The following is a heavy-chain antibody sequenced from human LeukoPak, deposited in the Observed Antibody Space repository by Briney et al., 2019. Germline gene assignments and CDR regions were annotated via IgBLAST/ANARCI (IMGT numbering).Heavy chain of an antibody. D-gene: IGHD1-1*01. CDR2: IIPIFGTA. Sequence: ASVKVSCKASGGTFSSYAISWVRQAPGQGLEWMGGIIPIFGTANYAQKFQGRVTITADESTSTAYMELSSLRSEDTAVYYCARAPQLELEKANYYYYMDVWGKGTTVTVSS. J-gene: IGHJ6*03. V-gene: IGHV1-69*13. CDR3: ARAPQLELEKANYYYYMDV. CDR1: GGTFSSYA.